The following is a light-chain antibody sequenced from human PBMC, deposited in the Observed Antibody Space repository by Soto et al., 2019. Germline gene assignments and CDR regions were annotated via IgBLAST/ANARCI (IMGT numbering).Light chain of an antibody. CDR3: QHYNNWPPLT. J-gene: IGKJ4*01. V-gene: IGKV3-15*01. Sequence: EIVMTQSPATLSVSPGERATLSCRASQSVNSNLAWYRQKPGQAPRLLISDASTRAAGVPARFSGSGSGTEFTLTISSLQSEDSAVYYCQHYNNWPPLTFGGGTKVEIK. CDR1: QSVNSN. CDR2: DAS.